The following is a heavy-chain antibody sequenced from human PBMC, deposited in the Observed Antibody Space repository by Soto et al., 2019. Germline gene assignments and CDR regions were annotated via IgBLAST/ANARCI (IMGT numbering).Heavy chain of an antibody. J-gene: IGHJ4*02. Sequence: EVQLVESGGDLVKPGGCLRLSCAASGITFTNAWMSWVRQAPGKGLEWVGRIKSRVDGGAADYAAPVRGRFTISRDDSTDTLFLQMNNLEAEDTAVYYCTTDPGDYEDFWGQGTLVTVSS. CDR2: IKSRVDGGAA. V-gene: IGHV3-15*01. D-gene: IGHD4-17*01. CDR3: TTDPGDYEDF. CDR1: GITFTNAW.